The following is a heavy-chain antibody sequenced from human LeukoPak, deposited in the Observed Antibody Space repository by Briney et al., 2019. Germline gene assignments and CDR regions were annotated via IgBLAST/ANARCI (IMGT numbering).Heavy chain of an antibody. CDR2: IYYSGST. CDR3: ARGVSSGWPDY. J-gene: IGHJ4*02. D-gene: IGHD6-19*01. CDR1: SGSIGSYY. Sequence: SETLSLTCTVSSGSIGSYYWSWIRQPPGKGLEWIGYIYYSGSTNYNPSLKSRVTISVDTSKNQFSLKLSSVTAADTAVYYCARGVSSGWPDYWGQGTLVTVSS. V-gene: IGHV4-59*01.